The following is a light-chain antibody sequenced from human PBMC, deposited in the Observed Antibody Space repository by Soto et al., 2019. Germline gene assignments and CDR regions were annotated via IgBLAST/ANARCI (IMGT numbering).Light chain of an antibody. J-gene: IGLJ3*02. Sequence: QSVLTQPPSVSGTPGQGVTISCSGSISNIATNFVYWYQHLPGTAPKIIMYRIDQRPSVVPDRFSGFKSGTSTSLAISGLRSEDEADYYCAAWDFNLRGMVFGRGTKLTVL. CDR1: ISNIATNF. CDR2: RID. CDR3: AAWDFNLRGMV. V-gene: IGLV1-47*01.